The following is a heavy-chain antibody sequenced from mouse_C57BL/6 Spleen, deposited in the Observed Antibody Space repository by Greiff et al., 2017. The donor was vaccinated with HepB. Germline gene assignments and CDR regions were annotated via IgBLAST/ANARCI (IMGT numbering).Heavy chain of an antibody. Sequence: VQLKESGPGMVKPSQSLSLTCTVTGYSITSGYDWHWIRHFPGNKLEWMGYISYSGSTNYNPSLKSRISITHDTSKNHFFLKLNSVTTEDTATYYCARKDSSGYWFAYWGQGTLVTVSA. CDR2: ISYSGST. CDR3: ARKDSSGYWFAY. CDR1: GYSITSGYD. J-gene: IGHJ3*01. D-gene: IGHD3-2*02. V-gene: IGHV3-1*01.